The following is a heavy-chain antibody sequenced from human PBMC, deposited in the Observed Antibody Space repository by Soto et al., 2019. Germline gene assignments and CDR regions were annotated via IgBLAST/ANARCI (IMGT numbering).Heavy chain of an antibody. Sequence: QVQLVESGGGVGQPGRSLRLSCAASGFTFSNYGMHWVRQAPGKGLEWVAVISYDGSNKYYADSVKGRFTISRDNSKNTLDLQMNSLRAEDTAVYYCAKSYSSWDAFDIWGQGTMVTVSS. J-gene: IGHJ3*02. CDR2: ISYDGSNK. D-gene: IGHD6-19*01. V-gene: IGHV3-30*18. CDR1: GFTFSNYG. CDR3: AKSYSSWDAFDI.